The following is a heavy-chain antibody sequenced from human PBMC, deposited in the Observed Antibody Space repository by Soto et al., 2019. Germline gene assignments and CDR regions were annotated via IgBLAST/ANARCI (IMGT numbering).Heavy chain of an antibody. CDR1: VASLHIGGYY. CDR3: ARDGSSTANWLDP. D-gene: IGHD2-2*01. V-gene: IGHV4-31*03. Sequence: SETLSLTCTFSVASLHIGGYYWAWIRQNPGKGLEWIGYIYYTGVTYYNPSLGSRVNISVDTSKNQFSLEPTSVTAADTAVYYCARDGSSTANWLDPWGQGLLVIVSS. CDR2: IYYTGVT. J-gene: IGHJ5*02.